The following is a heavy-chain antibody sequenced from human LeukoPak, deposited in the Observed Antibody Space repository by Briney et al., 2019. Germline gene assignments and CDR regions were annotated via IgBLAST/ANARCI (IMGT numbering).Heavy chain of an antibody. D-gene: IGHD2-2*01. CDR2: IKPNSGDT. CDR1: GFTLIDY. CDR3: ARTDSVPAGDYHYWYMDV. J-gene: IGHJ6*03. V-gene: IGHV1-2*02. Sequence: GASVKVSCKASGFTLIDYIHWVRQDPRQGLQWMGWIKPNSGDTDYAQRFQGRVIMTRDTSISTVYMELSSLRSDDTAVYYCARTDSVPAGDYHYWYMDVWGKGTTVTVSS.